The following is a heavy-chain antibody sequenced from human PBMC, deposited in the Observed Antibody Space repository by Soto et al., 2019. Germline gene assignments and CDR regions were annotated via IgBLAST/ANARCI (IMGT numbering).Heavy chain of an antibody. V-gene: IGHV3-23*01. J-gene: IGHJ5*01. CDR3: AKDAVPYNGKWDWFDS. CDR1: RFIFSDFA. D-gene: IGHD1-26*01. Sequence: DVQLLESGGGLVQPGGSLTLSCAASRFIFSDFAMSWVRRAPGKGLEWVSAIGGGGTDTYYADSVKGRFTISRDKSKNTLYLQMNSLRDEDTAVYYCAKDAVPYNGKWDWFDSWGQGTLVTVSS. CDR2: IGGGGTDT.